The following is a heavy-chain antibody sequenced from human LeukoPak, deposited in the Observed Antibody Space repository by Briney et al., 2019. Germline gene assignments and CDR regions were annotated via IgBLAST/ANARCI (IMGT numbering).Heavy chain of an antibody. CDR1: GGSFRGYK. D-gene: IGHD5-18*01. CDR3: ARVGIQLWLTTYYFDY. V-gene: IGHV4-34*01. J-gene: IGHJ4*02. CDR2: INHSGST. Sequence: SEPLSLTCAVYGGSFRGYKWGGIRPPPGKGLEWIGEINHSGSTNYNPSLKSRVTISVDTSKNQFSLKLSSVTAADTAVYYCARVGIQLWLTTYYFDYWGQGTLVTASS.